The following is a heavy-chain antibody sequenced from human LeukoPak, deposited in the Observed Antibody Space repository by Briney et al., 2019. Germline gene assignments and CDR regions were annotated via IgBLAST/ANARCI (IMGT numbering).Heavy chain of an antibody. V-gene: IGHV3-23*01. D-gene: IGHD2-8*01. CDR2: VSAAGSST. Sequence: TGGSLRLSCAASGFTFNTYAMSWVRQAPGKGLEWVSAVSAAGSSTYYADSVNGRFTISRDNSKNTVYLQMHSLRAEDTALYYCAKRGMTGVKEGFDYWGQGTLVTVSS. CDR1: GFTFNTYA. CDR3: AKRGMTGVKEGFDY. J-gene: IGHJ4*02.